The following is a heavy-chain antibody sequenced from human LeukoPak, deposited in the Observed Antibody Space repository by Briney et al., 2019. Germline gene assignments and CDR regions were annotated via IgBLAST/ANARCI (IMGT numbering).Heavy chain of an antibody. Sequence: PSETLSLTCTVSGGSISSYYWSWIRQPPGKGLEWIGYIYYSGSTNYNPSLKSRVTISVDTSKNQFSLKLSSVTAADTAVYYCARDLRVAAAGCDAFDIWGQGTMVTVSS. V-gene: IGHV4-59*01. CDR1: GGSISSYY. CDR3: ARDLRVAAAGCDAFDI. J-gene: IGHJ3*02. D-gene: IGHD6-13*01. CDR2: IYYSGST.